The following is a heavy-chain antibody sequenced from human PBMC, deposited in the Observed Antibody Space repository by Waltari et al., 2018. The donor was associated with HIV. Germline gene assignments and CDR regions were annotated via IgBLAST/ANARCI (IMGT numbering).Heavy chain of an antibody. D-gene: IGHD3-10*01. V-gene: IGHV3-30*01. J-gene: IGHJ4*02. Sequence: QVQLVDSGGGGVQPGRSRRLSCAASGCTFRNYAMHWVRQAPGKGLEWVAVISYDGNEKYYADSVKGRFTISRGNSRNTLFLQMNSLRAEDTAVYYCARGRGGPDYWGQGTLVTVSS. CDR2: ISYDGNEK. CDR1: GCTFRNYA. CDR3: ARGRGGPDY.